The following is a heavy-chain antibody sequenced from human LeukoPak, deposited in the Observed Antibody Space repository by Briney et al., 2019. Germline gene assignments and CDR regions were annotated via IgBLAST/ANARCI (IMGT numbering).Heavy chain of an antibody. Sequence: SETLSLTCAVYGGSFSGYYWSWIRQPPGKGLEWIGEINHSGSTNYNPSLKSRVTISVDTSKNQFSLKLSSVTAADTAVYYCARRRYSSSWSWFDPWGQGTLVTVSS. J-gene: IGHJ5*02. D-gene: IGHD6-13*01. CDR1: GGSFSGYY. CDR2: INHSGST. V-gene: IGHV4-34*01. CDR3: ARRRYSSSWSWFDP.